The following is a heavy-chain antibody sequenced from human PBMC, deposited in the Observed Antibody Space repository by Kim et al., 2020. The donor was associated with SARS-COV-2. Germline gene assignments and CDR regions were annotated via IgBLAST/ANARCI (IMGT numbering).Heavy chain of an antibody. J-gene: IGHJ4*02. CDR3: ARESAMAEPDY. Sequence: NYAESVKGRFTISRDNAKNTVYLQRTSLIAEDTAVYYCARESAMAEPDYWGQGTLVTVSS. V-gene: IGHV3-74*01. D-gene: IGHD1-1*01.